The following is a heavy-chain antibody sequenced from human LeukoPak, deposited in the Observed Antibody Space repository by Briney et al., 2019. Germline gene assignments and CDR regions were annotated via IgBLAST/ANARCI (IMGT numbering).Heavy chain of an antibody. D-gene: IGHD3-16*01. CDR1: GFTFSSYA. V-gene: IGHV3-23*01. CDR2: ISGSGGST. J-gene: IGHJ4*02. CDR3: AKGYYDYVWGSYYFDY. Sequence: GGSLRLSCAASGFTFSSYAMSWVRQAPGKGLEWVSAISGSGGSTYYADSVKGRFTISRDNSRATLYLQRNSLRAEDTAVYYCAKGYYDYVWGSYYFDYWGQGTLVTVSS.